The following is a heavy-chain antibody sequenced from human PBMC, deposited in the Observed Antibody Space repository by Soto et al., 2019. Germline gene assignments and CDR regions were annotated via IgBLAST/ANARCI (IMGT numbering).Heavy chain of an antibody. V-gene: IGHV1-69*12. CDR2: IIPIFGTA. Sequence: QVQLVQSGAEVKKPGSSVKVSCKASGGTFSSYAISWVRQAPGQGLECMGGIIPIFGTANYAQKFQGRVTITADESTSTAYMELSSLRSEDTAVYYCARVPNMAGDPWWYFDLWGRGTLVTVSS. CDR3: ARVPNMAGDPWWYFDL. J-gene: IGHJ2*01. D-gene: IGHD6-19*01. CDR1: GGTFSSYA.